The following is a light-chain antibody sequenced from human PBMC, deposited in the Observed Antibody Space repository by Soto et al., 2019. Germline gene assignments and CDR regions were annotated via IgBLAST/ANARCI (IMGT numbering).Light chain of an antibody. Sequence: EIVLTQSPGTLSLSPGERATLSCRASQSVSSYLAWYQQKPGQAPRLLIYDASNRATGIPARFSGSGSGTDFTLTISSLEPEDFAVYYCQQRSDWPPALTFGGGTKVEIK. CDR1: QSVSSY. J-gene: IGKJ4*01. CDR3: QQRSDWPPALT. CDR2: DAS. V-gene: IGKV3-11*01.